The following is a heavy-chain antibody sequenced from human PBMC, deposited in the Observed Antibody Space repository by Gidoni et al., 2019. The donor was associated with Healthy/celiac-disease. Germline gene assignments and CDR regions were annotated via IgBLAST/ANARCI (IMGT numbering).Heavy chain of an antibody. CDR2: INPNSGGT. V-gene: IGHV1-2*04. Sequence: QVQLVQPGAEVKKPAASVQVSCMASGYNFPGYYMHWVRQAPGQGLEWMGWINPNSGGTNYAQKFQGWVTMTRDTSISTAYMELSRLRSDDTAVYYCARDREYGSGSAGMDVWGQGTTVTVSS. J-gene: IGHJ6*02. CDR3: ARDREYGSGSAGMDV. CDR1: GYNFPGYY. D-gene: IGHD3-10*01.